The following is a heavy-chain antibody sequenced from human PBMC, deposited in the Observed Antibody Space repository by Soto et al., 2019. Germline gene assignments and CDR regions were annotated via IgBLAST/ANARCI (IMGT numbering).Heavy chain of an antibody. D-gene: IGHD3-22*01. CDR1: GFTLSNFA. CDR3: ARDEYYFASSCYYRFDQ. V-gene: IGHV3-23*01. CDR2: ISDRGGST. J-gene: IGHJ4*02. Sequence: EVQVLESGGGLVQPGGSLRLSCAASGFTLSNFAMSWVRQAPGKGLEWVAVISDRGGSTDYAASVKGRFTISRDNSNNTVYLQMNNLRAEDTAVYYCARDEYYFASSCYYRFDQWRQGTLVTVSS.